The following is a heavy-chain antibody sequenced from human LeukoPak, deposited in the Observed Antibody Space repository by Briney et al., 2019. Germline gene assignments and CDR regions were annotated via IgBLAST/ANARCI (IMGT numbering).Heavy chain of an antibody. CDR3: ARLREGMIVVIFDY. CDR1: DYTFTSYG. Sequence: ASVKVSCKASDYTFTSYGISWVRQAPGQGLEWMGWISAYNGNTNYAQKLQGRVTMTTDTSTSTAYMELRSLRSDDTAVYYCARLREGMIVVIFDYWGQGTLVTVSS. V-gene: IGHV1-18*01. D-gene: IGHD3-22*01. CDR2: ISAYNGNT. J-gene: IGHJ4*02.